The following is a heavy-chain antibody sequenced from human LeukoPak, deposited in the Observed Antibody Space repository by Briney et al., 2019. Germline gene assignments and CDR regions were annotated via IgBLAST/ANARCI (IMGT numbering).Heavy chain of an antibody. Sequence: SETLSLTCAVYGGSLSGYYWNWIRQPPGKGLEWIGEINHSGSTNYIPSLKSRVTISVDTSKSQFSLKLSSVTAADTAVYYCARTRTYYDSSKGAFDIWGQGTTVTVSS. CDR3: ARTRTYYDSSKGAFDI. J-gene: IGHJ3*02. D-gene: IGHD3-22*01. CDR2: INHSGST. V-gene: IGHV4-34*01. CDR1: GGSLSGYY.